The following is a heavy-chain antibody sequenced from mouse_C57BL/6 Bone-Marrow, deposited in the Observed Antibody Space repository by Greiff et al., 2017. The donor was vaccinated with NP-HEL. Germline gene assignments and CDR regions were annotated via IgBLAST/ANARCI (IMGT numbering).Heavy chain of an antibody. CDR3: ASKLLRGIDY. J-gene: IGHJ2*01. V-gene: IGHV5-17*01. CDR2: ISSGSSTI. CDR1: GFTFSDYG. Sequence: EVQGVESGGGLVKPGGSLKLSCAASGFTFSDYGMHWVRQAPEQGLEWVAYISSGSSTIYYADTVKGRFTISIDNAKNTLFLQLTSLRSEDTAMYYCASKLLRGIDYWGQGTTLTVSS. D-gene: IGHD1-1*01.